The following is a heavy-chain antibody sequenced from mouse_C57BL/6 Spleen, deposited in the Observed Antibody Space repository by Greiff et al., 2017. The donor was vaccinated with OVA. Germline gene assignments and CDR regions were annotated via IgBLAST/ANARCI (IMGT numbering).Heavy chain of an antibody. CDR1: GYTFTSYW. Sequence: QVHVKQPGAELVKPGASVKMSCKASGYTFTSYWITWVKQRPGQGLEWIGDIYPGSGSTNYNEKFKSKATLTVDTSSSTAYMQLSSLTSEDSAVYYCARRIYYGNFRAMDYWGQGTSVTVSS. D-gene: IGHD2-1*01. V-gene: IGHV1-55*01. J-gene: IGHJ4*01. CDR3: ARRIYYGNFRAMDY. CDR2: IYPGSGST.